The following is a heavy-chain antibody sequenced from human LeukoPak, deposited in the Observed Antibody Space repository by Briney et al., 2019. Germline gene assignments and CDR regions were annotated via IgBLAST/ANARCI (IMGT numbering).Heavy chain of an antibody. D-gene: IGHD4-23*01. CDR3: ARVGGAYYGGNSAPDY. V-gene: IGHV4-31*03. CDR1: GGSISSGGYY. J-gene: IGHJ4*02. CDR2: IYYSGSS. Sequence: PSETLSLTCTVSGGSISSGGYYWGWIRQHPGKGLEWIGYIYYSGSSYYNPSLKSRATISVDTSKNQFSLKLSSVTAADTAVYYCARVGGAYYGGNSAPDYWGQGTLVTVSS.